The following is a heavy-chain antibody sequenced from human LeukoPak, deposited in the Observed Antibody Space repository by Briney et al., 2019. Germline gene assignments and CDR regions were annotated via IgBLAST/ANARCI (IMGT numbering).Heavy chain of an antibody. CDR1: GGSFSVYY. Sequence: SETLSLTCAVYGGSFSVYYWRWIRQPPGKGLEWIGEINHSGSTNYNPSLKSRVTISVDTSKNQFSLKLSSVTAADTAVYYCATRRFDFWSGYSLAFDYWGQGTLVTVSS. CDR3: ATRRFDFWSGYSLAFDY. V-gene: IGHV4-34*01. CDR2: INHSGST. J-gene: IGHJ4*02. D-gene: IGHD3-3*01.